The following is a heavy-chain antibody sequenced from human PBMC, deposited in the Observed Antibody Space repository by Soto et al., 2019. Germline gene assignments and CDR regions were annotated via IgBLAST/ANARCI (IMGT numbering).Heavy chain of an antibody. CDR3: ARAPPGPAPRWGV. CDR1: NGSISSGGYS. D-gene: IGHD3-16*01. V-gene: IGHV4-30-2*01. J-gene: IGHJ6*02. Sequence: SETLSLTCTVSNGSISSGGYSWSWIRQTPGKGLEWIGYIYPTGKTYYNPSLKNRATLSIDTSQNQFSLQLTAVTAADTAVYYCARAPPGPAPRWGVWGHGTTVTVSS. CDR2: IYPTGKT.